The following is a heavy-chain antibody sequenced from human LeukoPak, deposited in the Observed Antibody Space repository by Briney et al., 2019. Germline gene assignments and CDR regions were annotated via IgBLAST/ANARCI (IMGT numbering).Heavy chain of an antibody. Sequence: PGGSLRLSCAASGFTLDDYTMHWVRQAPGKGLEWVSLISGDGGSTNYADSVKGRFTISRDNSKNSLYLQMNGLRTDVTALYYCARDMEYYYYYGLDVWGQGTTVTVSS. CDR3: ARDMEYYYYYGLDV. J-gene: IGHJ6*02. CDR2: ISGDGGST. D-gene: IGHD2/OR15-2a*01. V-gene: IGHV3-43*02. CDR1: GFTLDDYT.